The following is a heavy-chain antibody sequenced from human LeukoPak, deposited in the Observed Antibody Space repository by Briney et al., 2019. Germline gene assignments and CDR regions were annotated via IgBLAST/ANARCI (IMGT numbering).Heavy chain of an antibody. CDR2: IYYSGST. D-gene: IGHD4-17*01. Sequence: SETLSLTCTVSGGSISSGSYYWGWIRQPPGKGLEWIGSIYYSGSTYYNPSLKSRVTISVDTSKNQFSLKLSSVTAADTAVYYCARGAVTKPASLEVGAFDIWGQGTMVTVSS. CDR1: GGSISSGSYY. V-gene: IGHV4-39*07. CDR3: ARGAVTKPASLEVGAFDI. J-gene: IGHJ3*02.